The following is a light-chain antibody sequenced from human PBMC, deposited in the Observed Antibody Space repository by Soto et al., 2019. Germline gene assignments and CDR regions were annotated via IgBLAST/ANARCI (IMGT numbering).Light chain of an antibody. J-gene: IGLJ3*02. CDR3: CSYAGSSTWV. CDR2: EVS. CDR1: SSDVGSYNL. Sequence: QSALTQPASVSGSPGQSITISCTGTSSDVGSYNLVSWYQQHPGKAPKLMISEVSKRPSGVSNRFSGSKSGNTASLTISGLQAEDEADYYCCSYAGSSTWVFRGGTKLT. V-gene: IGLV2-23*02.